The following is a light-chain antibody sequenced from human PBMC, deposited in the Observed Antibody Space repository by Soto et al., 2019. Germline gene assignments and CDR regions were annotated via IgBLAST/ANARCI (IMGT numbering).Light chain of an antibody. J-gene: IGLJ2*01. CDR3: TSWTTSTTMI. CDR2: DVN. CDR1: SSDIGGYNF. V-gene: IGLV2-14*03. Sequence: QSALTQPASVSGSPGQSITISCTGTSSDIGGYNFVSWYQQHPGKAPKLMLYDVNIRPSGVSNRFSGSKSGNTASLTISGRQAEDEADYYCTSWTTSTTMIFGGGTKLTVL.